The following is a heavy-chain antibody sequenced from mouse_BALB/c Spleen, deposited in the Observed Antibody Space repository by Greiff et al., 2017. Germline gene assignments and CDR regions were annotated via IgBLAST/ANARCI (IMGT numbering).Heavy chain of an antibody. V-gene: IGHV5-9-3*01. D-gene: IGHD2-3*01. CDR3: ARHATEGYYGGVAWFAY. J-gene: IGHJ3*01. Sequence: EVKLVESGGGLVQPGGSLKLSCAASGFTFSSYAMSWVRQTPEKRLEWVATISSGGSYTYYPDSVKGRFTISRDNAKNTLYLQMSSLRSEDTAMYYCARHATEGYYGGVAWFAYWGQGTLVTVSA. CDR1: GFTFSSYA. CDR2: ISSGGSYT.